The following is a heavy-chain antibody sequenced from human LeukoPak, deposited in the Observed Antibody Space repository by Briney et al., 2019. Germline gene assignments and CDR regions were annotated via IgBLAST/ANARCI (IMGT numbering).Heavy chain of an antibody. J-gene: IGHJ5*02. Sequence: GASVKVSCKASGYTFTNYGISWVRQAPGQGLEWMGWISAYNGYTHYAQKLQGRVTMTTDTSTSTAYMALRSLRSDDTAVYYCARVYSSSWNSPGGFEPWGQGTLVPVSS. V-gene: IGHV1-18*01. D-gene: IGHD6-13*01. CDR3: ARVYSSSWNSPGGFEP. CDR1: GYTFTNYG. CDR2: ISAYNGYT.